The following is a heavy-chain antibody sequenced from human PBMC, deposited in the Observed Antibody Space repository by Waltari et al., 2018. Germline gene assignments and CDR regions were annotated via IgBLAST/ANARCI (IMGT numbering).Heavy chain of an antibody. CDR2: ISSTSSSM. Sequence: EVQLVESGGGLIQPGGSLRLSCAVSGITFSIYSMNWVRQTPEKGLEWVSYISSTSSSMYYADSVKGRFIISRDNAKKSVYLQMNRLRVDDSAVYYCASGQDGTSFVLSFWGQGTKVTVSS. J-gene: IGHJ3*01. D-gene: IGHD3-16*01. CDR1: GITFSIYS. V-gene: IGHV3-48*01. CDR3: ASGQDGTSFVLSF.